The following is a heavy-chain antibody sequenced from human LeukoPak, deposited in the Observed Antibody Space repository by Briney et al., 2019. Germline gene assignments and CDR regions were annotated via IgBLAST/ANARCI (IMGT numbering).Heavy chain of an antibody. J-gene: IGHJ4*02. D-gene: IGHD3-3*01. V-gene: IGHV5-51*01. Sequence: GESLKISCQGSGYSFTSYWIGWVRQMPGKGLEWMGIIYPGDSDTRYSPSFQGQVTISADKSISTAYLQWSSLKASDTAMYYCARQDYDFWSGYSRPFDYWGQGTLVTVSS. CDR3: ARQDYDFWSGYSRPFDY. CDR2: IYPGDSDT. CDR1: GYSFTSYW.